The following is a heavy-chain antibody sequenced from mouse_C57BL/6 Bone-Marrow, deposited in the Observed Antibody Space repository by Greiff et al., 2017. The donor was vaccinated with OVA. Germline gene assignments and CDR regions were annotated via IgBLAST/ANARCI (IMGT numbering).Heavy chain of an antibody. CDR1: GYTFTSYW. D-gene: IGHD1-1*01. CDR2: INPSNGGT. Sequence: QVQLKQPGTELVKPGASVKLSCKASGYTFTSYWMHWVKQRPGQGLEWIGNINPSNGGTNYNEKFKSKATMTVDNASSTAYMQLNSLTSEYSAVYLWARWVGSSIYFDYWGQGTTLTVSS. J-gene: IGHJ2*01. CDR3: ARWVGSSIYFDY. V-gene: IGHV1-53*01.